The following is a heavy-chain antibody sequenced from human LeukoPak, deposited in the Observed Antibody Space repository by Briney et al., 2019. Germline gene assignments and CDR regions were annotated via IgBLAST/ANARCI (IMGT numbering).Heavy chain of an antibody. CDR1: GASLSSDKW. CDR2: INHSGNT. CDR3: ARAGVWLPAV. J-gene: IGHJ4*02. Sequence: SGTLSLTCAVSGASLSSDKWWSWVRQPPGKGLEWIGEINHSGNTNYSPSLKSRVTMSTDKSKNEFSLRLTSVTAADTAVYYCARAGVWLPAVWGQGTLVTVSS. D-gene: IGHD3-9*01. V-gene: IGHV4-4*02.